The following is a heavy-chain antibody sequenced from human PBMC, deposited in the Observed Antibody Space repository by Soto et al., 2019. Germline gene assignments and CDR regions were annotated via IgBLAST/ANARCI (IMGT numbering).Heavy chain of an antibody. J-gene: IGHJ4*02. CDR3: ARWAGYCTSAICYTAYDY. CDR2: FVPAFGSA. D-gene: IGHD2-2*02. CDR1: GGSFSNSA. Sequence: QVQLVQSGAEVKKPGSSVKVSCKASGGSFSNSAISWVRQAPGQGLEWMGTFVPAFGSAKFAQKFQGRITLVADESTTTAYRELSSLRSEDTAIYYCARWAGYCTSAICYTAYDYWGQGTLVTVSS. V-gene: IGHV1-69*18.